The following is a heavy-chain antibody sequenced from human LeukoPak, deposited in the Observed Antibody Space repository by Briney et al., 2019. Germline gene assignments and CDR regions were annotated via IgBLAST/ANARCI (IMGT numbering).Heavy chain of an antibody. CDR1: GYTFTSYG. V-gene: IGHV1-18*04. D-gene: IGHD5-24*01. CDR3: ARERVTSRWLAPLIDY. CDR2: ISAYNGNT. Sequence: ASVKVSCKASGYTFTSYGISWVRRAPGQGLEWMGWISAYNGNTNYAQKLQGRVTMTTDTSTSTAYMELRSLRSDDTAVYYCARERVTSRWLAPLIDYWGQGTLVTVSS. J-gene: IGHJ4*02.